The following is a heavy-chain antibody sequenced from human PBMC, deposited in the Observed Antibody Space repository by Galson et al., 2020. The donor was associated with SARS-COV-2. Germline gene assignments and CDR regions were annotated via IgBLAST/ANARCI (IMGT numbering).Heavy chain of an antibody. Sequence: GGSLRLSCAASGFTFSSYSMNWVRQAPGKGLEWVSSISSSSSYIYYADSVKGRFTISRDNAKNSLYLQMNSLRAEDTAVYYCARGRHYYDSSGPLDYWGQGTLLTVSS. CDR3: ARGRHYYDSSGPLDY. D-gene: IGHD3-22*01. J-gene: IGHJ4*02. CDR2: ISSSSSYI. CDR1: GFTFSSYS. V-gene: IGHV3-21*01.